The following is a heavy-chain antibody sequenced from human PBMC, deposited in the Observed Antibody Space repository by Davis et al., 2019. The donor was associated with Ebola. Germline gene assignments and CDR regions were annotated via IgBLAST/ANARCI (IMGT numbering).Heavy chain of an antibody. CDR1: GGSISSYY. J-gene: IGHJ5*02. CDR3: ATSNWFDP. CDR2: IYTSGST. Sequence: SETLSLTCTVSGGSISSYYWSWIRQHAGKGLEWIGRIYTSGSTNYNPSLKSRVTMSVDTSKNQFSLKLTSVTAADTSVYYGATSNWFDPWGQGTLITVSS. V-gene: IGHV4-4*07.